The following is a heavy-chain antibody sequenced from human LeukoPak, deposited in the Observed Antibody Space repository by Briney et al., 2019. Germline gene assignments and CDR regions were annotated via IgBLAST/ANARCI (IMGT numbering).Heavy chain of an antibody. CDR2: IYYTGST. J-gene: IGHJ4*02. Sequence: SETLSLTCTVSGGSIDSYYWSWIRQPPGKGLEWIGYIYYTGSTEYHPSLKSRVTISLDTSKNQFSLKLTSVTAADTAVYYCARVYQSAEYYFDYWGQGTLVSVSS. CDR3: ARVYQSAEYYFDY. CDR1: GGSIDSYY. D-gene: IGHD2-2*01. V-gene: IGHV4-59*01.